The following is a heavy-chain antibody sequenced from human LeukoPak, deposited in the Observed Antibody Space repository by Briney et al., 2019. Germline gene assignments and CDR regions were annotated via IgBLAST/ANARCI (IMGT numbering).Heavy chain of an antibody. J-gene: IGHJ4*02. CDR1: GYTFIGYY. V-gene: IGHV1-2*02. D-gene: IGHD5-24*01. Sequence: ASVNVSCKASGYTFIGYYMHWVRQAPGQGLEWIGWINPHSGGTNSEQNFQGRVTMSRDTSISTVYMELSRLRSDDTALYYCAREGVIGDGYNFFDYWGQGTLVTVSS. CDR2: INPHSGGT. CDR3: AREGVIGDGYNFFDY.